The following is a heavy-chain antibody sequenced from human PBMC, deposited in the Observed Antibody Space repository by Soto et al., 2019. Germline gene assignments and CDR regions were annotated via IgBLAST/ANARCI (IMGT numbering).Heavy chain of an antibody. CDR2: INHSGST. J-gene: IGHJ6*03. Sequence: PSETLSLTCAVYGGSFSGYYWSWIRQPPGKGLEWIGEINHSGSTNYNPSIKSRVTISVDTSKNQFSLKLSSVTAADTAVYYCARGPSIVVVPAANDYYMDVWGKGTTVTVSS. D-gene: IGHD2-2*01. CDR3: ARGPSIVVVPAANDYYMDV. V-gene: IGHV4-34*01. CDR1: GGSFSGYY.